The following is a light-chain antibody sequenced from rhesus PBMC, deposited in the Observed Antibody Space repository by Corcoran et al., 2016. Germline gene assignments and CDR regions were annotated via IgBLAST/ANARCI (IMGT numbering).Light chain of an antibody. CDR1: QGISNW. CDR3: QQLDNSPLT. CDR2: RAT. V-gene: IGKV1-69*01. J-gene: IGKJ4*01. Sequence: DIQMTQSPSSLSASVGDRVTITCRASQGISNWLAWYQQKPGKAPKLLIYRATNLETGVPSRCSGSGSRTDFTFTISSLQPKDIATYYCQQLDNSPLTFGGGTKVELK.